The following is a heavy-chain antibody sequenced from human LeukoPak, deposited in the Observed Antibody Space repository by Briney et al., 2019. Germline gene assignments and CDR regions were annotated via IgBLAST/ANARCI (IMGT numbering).Heavy chain of an antibody. J-gene: IGHJ4*02. CDR3: ARGPYYYDSSGLLPLDYFDY. CDR2: IYYSGST. V-gene: IGHV4-31*03. D-gene: IGHD3-22*01. Sequence: SETLSLTCTVSGGSISSGGYYWSWIRQHPGKGLEWIGYIYYSGSTYYNPSLKSRVTISVDTSKNQFSLKLSSVTAADTAVYYCARGPYYYDSSGLLPLDYFDYWGQGTLVTVSS. CDR1: GGSISSGGYY.